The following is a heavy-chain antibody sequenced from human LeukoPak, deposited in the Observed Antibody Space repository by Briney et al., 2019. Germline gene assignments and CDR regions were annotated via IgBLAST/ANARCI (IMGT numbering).Heavy chain of an antibody. D-gene: IGHD2-2*02. Sequence: SETLSLTCTVSGGSISSYYWSWIRQPPGKGLEWIGYIYYSGSTNYNPSLKRRVTISVDTSKNQFSLKLSSVTAADPAVYYCARYTDSRTRIYYFDYWGQGTLVTVSS. V-gene: IGHV4-59*01. J-gene: IGHJ4*02. CDR3: ARYTDSRTRIYYFDY. CDR1: GGSISSYY. CDR2: IYYSGST.